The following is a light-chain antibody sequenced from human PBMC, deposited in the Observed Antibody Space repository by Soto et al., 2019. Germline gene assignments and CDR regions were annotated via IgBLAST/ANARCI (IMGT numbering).Light chain of an antibody. V-gene: IGKV1-39*01. CDR1: QSISSY. J-gene: IGKJ1*01. CDR2: AAS. CDR3: QQSYSTPRT. Sequence: DIQMTQSPSSLSASVGDGVTITCRASQSISSYLNWYQQKPGKAPKLLIYAASSLQSGVPSRFSGSGSGADFTLTIISLQPEDFATHYCQQSYSTPRTFGQGTKVDIK.